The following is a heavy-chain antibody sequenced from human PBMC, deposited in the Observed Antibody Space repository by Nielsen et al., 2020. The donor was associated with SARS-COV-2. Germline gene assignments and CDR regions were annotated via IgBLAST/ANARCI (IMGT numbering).Heavy chain of an antibody. D-gene: IGHD3-10*01. CDR2: IWYDGTTK. J-gene: IGHJ4*02. V-gene: IGHV3-33*08. Sequence: GESLKISCAASGLTFRAYWMAWVRQAPGKGLEWVAVIWYDGTTKYYADSVKGRFTISRDNSKNTLFLQMTSLRVEDTAIYYCARDHSNEYSGSGQNDYWGQGTLVTVSS. CDR1: GLTFRAYW. CDR3: ARDHSNEYSGSGQNDY.